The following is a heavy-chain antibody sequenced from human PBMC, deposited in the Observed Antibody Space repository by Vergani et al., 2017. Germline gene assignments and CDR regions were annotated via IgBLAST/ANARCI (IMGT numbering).Heavy chain of an antibody. V-gene: IGHV3-30*04. CDR3: ARPNSGSYLGGIDY. CDR1: GFSFGDCA. CDR2: ISYDGSNK. D-gene: IGHD1-26*01. Sequence: VQLVESGGGLVPPGRSLRLSCAASGFSFGDCAMTWVRQAPGKGLEWVAVISYDGSNKYYADSVKGRFTISRDNSKNTLYLQMNSLRAEDTAVYYCARPNSGSYLGGIDYWGQGTLVTVSS. J-gene: IGHJ4*02.